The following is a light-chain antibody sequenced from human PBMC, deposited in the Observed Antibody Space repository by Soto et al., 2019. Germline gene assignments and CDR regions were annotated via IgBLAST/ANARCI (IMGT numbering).Light chain of an antibody. CDR3: QLYYSYPLYT. CDR2: AAS. J-gene: IGKJ2*01. Sequence: AIRMTQSPSSFSASTGDRVTITCRASQGISSYLAWYQQKPGKAPKLLIYAASTLQSWVPSRFSGSGSGTDFTLTISCLQSEDFATYYCQLYYSYPLYTFGQGTKLEIK. V-gene: IGKV1-8*01. CDR1: QGISSY.